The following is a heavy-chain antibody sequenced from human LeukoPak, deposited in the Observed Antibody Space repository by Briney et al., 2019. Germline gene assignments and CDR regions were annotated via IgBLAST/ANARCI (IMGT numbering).Heavy chain of an antibody. D-gene: IGHD3-10*01. Sequence: GGSLRLSCAASGFNFTTFGMHWVCQAPGKGLEWVAFIRYDGSKIYYADSVKGRFTISRNISNNTVYLQMNSLRAEDTAVYYCAEDPRHGSGTYSYYYFFYYMDVWGKGTTVTISS. J-gene: IGHJ6*03. CDR1: GFNFTTFG. CDR2: IRYDGSKI. V-gene: IGHV3-30*02. CDR3: AEDPRHGSGTYSYYYFFYYMDV.